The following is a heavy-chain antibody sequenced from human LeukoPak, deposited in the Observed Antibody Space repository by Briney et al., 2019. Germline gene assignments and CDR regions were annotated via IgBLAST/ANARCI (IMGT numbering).Heavy chain of an antibody. CDR3: ARGNRRAVVAEYFQH. CDR2: IYTSGST. J-gene: IGHJ1*01. D-gene: IGHD2-15*01. Sequence: SQTLSLTCTVSGGSISSGSYYWSWIRQPAGKGLEWIGRIYTSGSTNYNPSLKSRVTISVDTSKNQFSLKLSSVTAADTAVYYCARGNRRAVVAEYFQHWGQGTLVTVSS. CDR1: GGSISSGSYY. V-gene: IGHV4-61*02.